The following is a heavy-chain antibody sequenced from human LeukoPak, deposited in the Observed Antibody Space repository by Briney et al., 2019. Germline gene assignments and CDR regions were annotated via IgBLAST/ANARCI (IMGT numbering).Heavy chain of an antibody. CDR1: GFTFGNFG. D-gene: IGHD2-21*02. Sequence: PGGSLRLSCAASGFTFGNFGMSWVRQAPGEGREWVSGINWNGGSTGYADSVEGRFTISRDNAKNSQYLQMNSLRVEDTALYYCARAQTYGDSRLLLDYWGQGTLVTVSS. V-gene: IGHV3-20*04. J-gene: IGHJ4*02. CDR2: INWNGGST. CDR3: ARAQTYGDSRLLLDY.